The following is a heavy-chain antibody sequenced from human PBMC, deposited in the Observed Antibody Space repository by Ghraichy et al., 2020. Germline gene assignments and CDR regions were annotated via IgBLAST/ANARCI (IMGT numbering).Heavy chain of an antibody. J-gene: IGHJ4*02. Sequence: SETLSLTCTVSGGSISSYYWSWIRQPPGKGLEWIGYIYYSGSTNYNPSLKSRVTISVDTSKNQFSLKLSSVTAADTAVYYCARGGYCSGGSCYSSYWGQGTLVTVSS. CDR1: GGSISSYY. V-gene: IGHV4-59*01. CDR3: ARGGYCSGGSCYSSY. CDR2: IYYSGST. D-gene: IGHD2-15*01.